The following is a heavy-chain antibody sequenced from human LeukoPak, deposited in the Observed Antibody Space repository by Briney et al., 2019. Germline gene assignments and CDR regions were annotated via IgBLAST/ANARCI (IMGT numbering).Heavy chain of an antibody. CDR1: GDSISSYY. J-gene: IGHJ3*02. CDR2: LYYSGST. V-gene: IGHV4-59*01. Sequence: SETLSLTCSVSGDSISSYYWSWIRQPPGKGLEWIGSLYYSGSTNFNPSLKSRVTISGDTSKNQFSLNLTSVTAADTAVYYCAREYSDAFDIWGQGTMVTVSS. D-gene: IGHD2-15*01. CDR3: AREYSDAFDI.